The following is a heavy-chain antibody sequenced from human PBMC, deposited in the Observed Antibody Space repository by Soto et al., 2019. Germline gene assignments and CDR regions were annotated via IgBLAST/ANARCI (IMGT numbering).Heavy chain of an antibody. D-gene: IGHD3-16*02. Sequence: QVQLQQWGAGLLKPSETLSLTCAVYGGSFSDYYWNWIRQPPGKGLEWIGEINHSGSSNYNPSLTSRVTISVDTSKNQCSLKLSSVAAADTAVYYCARGLYDYVWGSYRLNAFDIWGQGTMVTVSS. CDR3: ARGLYDYVWGSYRLNAFDI. V-gene: IGHV4-34*01. CDR1: GGSFSDYY. J-gene: IGHJ3*02. CDR2: INHSGSS.